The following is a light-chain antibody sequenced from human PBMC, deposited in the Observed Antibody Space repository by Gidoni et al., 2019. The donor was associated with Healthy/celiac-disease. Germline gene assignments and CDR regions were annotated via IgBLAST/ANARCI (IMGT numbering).Light chain of an antibody. Sequence: DIQLTQSPSTLSASVGDRVTITCRASQSISSWLAWYQQKPGKAPKLLIYKASSLESGVPSRFSGSGSGTEFTLTISSLQPDDFATYYCQQYNSYSLTFGGGTKVEIK. CDR2: KAS. CDR1: QSISSW. V-gene: IGKV1-5*03. CDR3: QQYNSYSLT. J-gene: IGKJ4*01.